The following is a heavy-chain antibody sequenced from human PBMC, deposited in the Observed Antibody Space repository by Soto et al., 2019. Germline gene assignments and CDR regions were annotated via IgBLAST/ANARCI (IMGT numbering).Heavy chain of an antibody. CDR1: GGSFSSYA. Sequence: SVKVSCKASGGSFSSYAISWVRQAPGQGLEWMGGIIPIFGTANYAQKFQGRVTITADESTSTAYMELSSLRSEDTAVYYCATPAEMTTVPTSFDYWGQGTLVTVSS. V-gene: IGHV1-69*13. CDR3: ATPAEMTTVPTSFDY. CDR2: IIPIFGTA. D-gene: IGHD4-4*01. J-gene: IGHJ4*02.